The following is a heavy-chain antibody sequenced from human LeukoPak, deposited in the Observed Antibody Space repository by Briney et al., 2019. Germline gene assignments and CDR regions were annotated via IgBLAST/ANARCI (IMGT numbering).Heavy chain of an antibody. CDR3: ARLRGGSYAPDAYFYYGMDV. J-gene: IGHJ6*02. CDR1: GGSISGYS. Sequence: SETLSLTCTVSGGSISGYSWSWIRQPPGKGLEWLGYIYYSGRTNYNPSLKSRVTISVDTSKNQFSLKLRSVTASDTAVYYCARLRGGSYAPDAYFYYGMDVWGQGTTVIVSS. CDR2: IYYSGRT. V-gene: IGHV4-59*08. D-gene: IGHD1-26*01.